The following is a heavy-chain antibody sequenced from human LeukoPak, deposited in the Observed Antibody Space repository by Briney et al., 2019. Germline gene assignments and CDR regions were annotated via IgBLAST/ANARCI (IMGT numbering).Heavy chain of an antibody. V-gene: IGHV1-69*13. CDR3: ARGHYGDYEYYYGMDV. J-gene: IGHJ6*02. D-gene: IGHD4-17*01. CDR1: GGTFSSYA. CDR2: IIPILGTA. Sequence: GASVKVSCKASGGTFSSYAISWVRQAPGQGLEWMGGIIPILGTANYAQKFQGRVTITADESTSTAYMELSSLRSEDTAVYYCARGHYGDYEYYYGMDVWGQGTTVTVSS.